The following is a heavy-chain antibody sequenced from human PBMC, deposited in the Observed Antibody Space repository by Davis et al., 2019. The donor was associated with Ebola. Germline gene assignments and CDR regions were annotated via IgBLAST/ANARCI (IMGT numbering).Heavy chain of an antibody. J-gene: IGHJ6*03. CDR3: AGLSSIWYEDFDYMDV. V-gene: IGHV3-21*01. CDR1: GFTFSNYS. CDR2: ISRSSRYK. D-gene: IGHD6-13*01. Sequence: GESLKISCAASGFTFSNYSMNWVRQAPGKGLEWVSSISRSSRYKYYADSVKGRFTISRDNAKNSLYLQMKSLRAEDTAVYYCAGLSSIWYEDFDYMDVWGKGTTVTVSS.